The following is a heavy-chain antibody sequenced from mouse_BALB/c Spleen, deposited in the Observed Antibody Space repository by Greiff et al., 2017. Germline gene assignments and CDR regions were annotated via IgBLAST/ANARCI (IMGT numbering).Heavy chain of an antibody. Sequence: DVQLVESGAELVKPGASVKLSCTASGFNIKDTYMHWVKQRPEQGLEWIGRIDPANGNTKYDPKFQGKATITADTSSNTAYLQLSSLTSEDTAVYYCVSGGGYDYWGQGTTLTVSS. CDR3: VSGGGYDY. D-gene: IGHD2-2*01. CDR2: IDPANGNT. V-gene: IGHV14-3*02. CDR1: GFNIKDTY. J-gene: IGHJ2*01.